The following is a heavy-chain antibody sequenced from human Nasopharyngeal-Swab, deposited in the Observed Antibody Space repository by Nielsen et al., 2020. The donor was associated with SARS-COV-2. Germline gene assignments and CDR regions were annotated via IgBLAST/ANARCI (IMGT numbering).Heavy chain of an antibody. D-gene: IGHD3-10*01. V-gene: IGHV3-11*01. CDR3: ERASRGGGRMDV. Sequence: WIRQPPGKGLEWVSYISSSGSTIYYADSVKGRFTISRDNAKNSLYLQMNSLRAEDTAVDYWERASRGGGRMDVWGKGTTVTVSS. J-gene: IGHJ6*04. CDR2: ISSSGSTI.